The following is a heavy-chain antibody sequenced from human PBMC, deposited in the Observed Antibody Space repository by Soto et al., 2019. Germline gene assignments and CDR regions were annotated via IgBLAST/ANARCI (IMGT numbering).Heavy chain of an antibody. Sequence: EVPLVESGGGLVKPGGSLRLSCAASGFTFSNAWMSWVRQAPGKGLEWVGRIKSKTDGGTTDYAAPVKGRFTISREDSKNTLYLQMNSLKTEDTALYYCTTGYCSGGSCYSTLYYYGMDVWGQGTTVTVSS. CDR3: TTGYCSGGSCYSTLYYYGMDV. D-gene: IGHD2-15*01. CDR2: IKSKTDGGTT. V-gene: IGHV3-15*01. CDR1: GFTFSNAW. J-gene: IGHJ6*02.